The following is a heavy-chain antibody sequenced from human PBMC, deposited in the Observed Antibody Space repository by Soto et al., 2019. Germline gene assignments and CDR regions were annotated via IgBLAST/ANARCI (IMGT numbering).Heavy chain of an antibody. D-gene: IGHD6-19*01. J-gene: IGHJ6*02. CDR1: GGTFSSYT. CDR3: ARDSSGWYQRGGMDV. CDR2: IIPILGIA. V-gene: IGHV1-69*04. Sequence: GASVKVSWKASGGTFSSYTISWVRQAPGQGLEWMGRIIPILGIANYAQKFQGRVTITADKSTSTAYMELSSLRSEDTAVYYCARDSSGWYQRGGMDVWGQGTTVTVSS.